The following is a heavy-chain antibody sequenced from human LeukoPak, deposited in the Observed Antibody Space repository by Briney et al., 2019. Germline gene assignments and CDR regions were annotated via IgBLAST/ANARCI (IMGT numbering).Heavy chain of an antibody. D-gene: IGHD6-19*01. V-gene: IGHV4-59*08. CDR2: IYYSGST. Sequence: SETLSLTCTVPGGSISSYFCSWIRQPPGKGLEWIGYIYYSGSTNYNPSLKSRVSISIDTSKSQFSLRLSSVTAADTAVYYCATLSAGWYFDYWGQGTLVTVSS. J-gene: IGHJ4*02. CDR3: ATLSAGWYFDY. CDR1: GGSISSYF.